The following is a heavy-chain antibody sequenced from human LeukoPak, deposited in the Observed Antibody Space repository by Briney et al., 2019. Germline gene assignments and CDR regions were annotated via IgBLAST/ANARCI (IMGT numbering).Heavy chain of an antibody. CDR3: ERVSVPVAGTLDY. V-gene: IGHV4-34*01. D-gene: IGHD6-19*01. CDR1: GGSFSGYY. Sequence: SETLSLTCAVYGGSFSGYYWSWIRQPPRKGLEWIWEINHSGSTNYNPSLKIRVTISVDTAKNQFSLKLSSVTAADTAVYYCERVSVPVAGTLDYWGQGTLVTVSS. J-gene: IGHJ4*02. CDR2: INHSGST.